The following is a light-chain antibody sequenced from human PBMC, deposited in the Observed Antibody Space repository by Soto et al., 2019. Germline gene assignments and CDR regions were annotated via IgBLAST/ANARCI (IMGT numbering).Light chain of an antibody. Sequence: QITPSPSTLSASVGDRVNITCRASHHIYDWLAWYQQKPGKAPKLLIYKASILESGVPSRFSGSGSGTEFTLTISSLQPDDSATYYCQQHSNYPLTFGGGTKVEIK. J-gene: IGKJ4*01. CDR3: QQHSNYPLT. CDR1: HHIYDW. CDR2: KAS. V-gene: IGKV1-5*03.